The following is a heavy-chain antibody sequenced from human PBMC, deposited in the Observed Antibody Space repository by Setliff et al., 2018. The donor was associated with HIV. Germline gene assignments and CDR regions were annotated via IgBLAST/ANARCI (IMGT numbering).Heavy chain of an antibody. CDR3: ARARGSPTSYFDY. D-gene: IGHD1-26*01. CDR2: IIPIFGTA. CDR1: GGTFSSYA. V-gene: IGHV1-69*05. J-gene: IGHJ4*02. Sequence: SVKVSCKASGGTFSSYAISWVRQAPGQGLEWMGGIIPIFGTANYAQKFQGRVTITTDESTSTAYMELNSLRAEDTAVYYCARARGSPTSYFDYWGQGTPVTVSS.